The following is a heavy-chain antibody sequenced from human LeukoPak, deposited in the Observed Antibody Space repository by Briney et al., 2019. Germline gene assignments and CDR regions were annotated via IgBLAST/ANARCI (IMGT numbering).Heavy chain of an antibody. D-gene: IGHD3-10*01. CDR2: ITSSGSTI. Sequence: GGSLRLSCAGSGFAFSDYYMTWIRQAPGKGLEWISYITSSGSTIHYADSVKGRSTISRDNAKNSVYLEMNDLRLEDTALYYCARDRSSGGAFDIWGRGTMVTVSS. J-gene: IGHJ3*02. V-gene: IGHV3-11*01. CDR3: ARDRSSGGAFDI. CDR1: GFAFSDYY.